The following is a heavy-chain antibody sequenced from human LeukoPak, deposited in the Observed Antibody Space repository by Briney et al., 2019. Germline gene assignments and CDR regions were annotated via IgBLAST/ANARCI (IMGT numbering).Heavy chain of an antibody. J-gene: IGHJ3*02. Sequence: GGSLRLSCAASGFTFSSYAMSWVRQAPGKGLEWVSAISSNGGSTYYANSVKGRFTISRDNSKDTLYLQMGSLRAEDMAVYYCAGRSGAVAGTLAAFDIWGQGTMVTVSS. V-gene: IGHV3-64*01. CDR3: AGRSGAVAGTLAAFDI. CDR2: ISSNGGST. D-gene: IGHD6-19*01. CDR1: GFTFSSYA.